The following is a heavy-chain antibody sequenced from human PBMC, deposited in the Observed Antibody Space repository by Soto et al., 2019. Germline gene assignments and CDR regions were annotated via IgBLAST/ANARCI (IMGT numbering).Heavy chain of an antibody. CDR1: GFTFSNYD. J-gene: IGHJ6*02. CDR2: ITTAGDT. V-gene: IGHV3-13*01. Sequence: EVQLVESGGGLVQPGGSLRLSCAASGFTFSNYDMHWVRQVTGKGLEWVSGITTAGDTYYPCSVKGRFTISREKAKNSLYLHMNSLGAGDTAVYYCARELHGGSYGMDVWGQGTTVTVSS. CDR3: ARELHGGSYGMDV.